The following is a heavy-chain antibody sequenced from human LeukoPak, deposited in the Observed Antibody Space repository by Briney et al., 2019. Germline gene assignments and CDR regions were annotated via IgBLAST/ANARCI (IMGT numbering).Heavy chain of an antibody. CDR3: ARGPRITMVRGVNYYMDV. Sequence: PGGSLRLSCVASGFTFSSYWMAWVRQAPGKGPEWIGEINHSGSTNYNPSLKSRVTISVDTSKNQFSLKLSSVTAADTAVYYCARGPRITMVRGVNYYMDVWGKGTTVTVSS. J-gene: IGHJ6*03. CDR1: GFTFSSYW. CDR2: INHSGST. V-gene: IGHV4-34*01. D-gene: IGHD3-10*01.